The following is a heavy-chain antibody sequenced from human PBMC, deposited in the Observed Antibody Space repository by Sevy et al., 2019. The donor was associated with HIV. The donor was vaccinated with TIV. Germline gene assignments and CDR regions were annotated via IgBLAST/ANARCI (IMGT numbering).Heavy chain of an antibody. D-gene: IGHD3-10*01. CDR3: ARERITMVEGFVITTYYHYGMDV. J-gene: IGHJ6*02. Sequence: ASVKVSCKASGYTFSNYYMDWVRQAPGQGLEWMGRINPNSGGTNYAQKFQGRVTMTRDTSIRTAYMELTRLRSDDTAVYYCARERITMVEGFVITTYYHYGMDVWGQGTTVTVSS. CDR2: INPNSGGT. V-gene: IGHV1-2*06. CDR1: GYTFSNYY.